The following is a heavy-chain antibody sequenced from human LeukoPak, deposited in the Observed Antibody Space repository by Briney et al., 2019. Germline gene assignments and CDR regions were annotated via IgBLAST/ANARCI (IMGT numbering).Heavy chain of an antibody. D-gene: IGHD6-13*01. CDR1: GFTFSSYA. CDR2: ISGSGGST. CDR3: AKDPYSSSWYPDY. J-gene: IGHJ4*02. V-gene: IGHV3-23*01. Sequence: GGSLRLSCAAPGFTFSSYAMSWVRQAPGKGLEWVSAISGSGGSTYYADSVKGRFTISRDNSKNTLYLQMNSLRAEDTAVYYCAKDPYSSSWYPDYWGQGTLVTVSS.